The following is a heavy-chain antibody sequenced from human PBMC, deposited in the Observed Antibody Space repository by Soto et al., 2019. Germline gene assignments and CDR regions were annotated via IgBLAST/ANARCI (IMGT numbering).Heavy chain of an antibody. J-gene: IGHJ4*02. CDR3: ARGRHYYDSSGYHGY. CDR1: GYTFTSYY. V-gene: IGHV1-46*01. Sequence: ASVKVCCEASGYTFTSYYMHWVRQAPGQGLEWMGIINPSGGSTSYAQKFQGRVTMTRDTSTSTVYMELSSLRSEDTAVYYCARGRHYYDSSGYHGYWGQGTLVTVSS. D-gene: IGHD3-22*01. CDR2: INPSGGST.